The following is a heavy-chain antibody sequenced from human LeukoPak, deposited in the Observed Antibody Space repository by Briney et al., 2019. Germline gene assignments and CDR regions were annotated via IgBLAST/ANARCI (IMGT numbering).Heavy chain of an antibody. CDR1: GYTFNNYG. CDR2: ISPYNGNT. D-gene: IGHD2-15*01. CDR3: ARQSYFDGRGDDAFDI. V-gene: IGHV1-18*01. J-gene: IGHJ3*02. Sequence: ASVKVSCKASGYTFNNYGISRVRQVPGQGLEWMGWISPYNGNTKFAQKFQGRVTVTTETSTSTAYMELRNLRSDDTAVYYCARQSYFDGRGDDAFDIWGQGTMVTVSS.